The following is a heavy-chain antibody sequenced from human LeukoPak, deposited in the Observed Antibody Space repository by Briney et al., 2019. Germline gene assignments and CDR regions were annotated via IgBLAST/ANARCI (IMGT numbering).Heavy chain of an antibody. Sequence: SETLSLTCAVSGVSFDDYYWAWVRQTPGKGLEWIGEINHSGYTNDSPSLKRRATLSVDTSRKQFSLNLRSVTVADAGIYYCTRMTTGHDYWGQGTLVTVSS. CDR3: TRMTTGHDY. CDR1: GVSFDDYY. V-gene: IGHV4-34*04. D-gene: IGHD4-17*01. J-gene: IGHJ4*02. CDR2: INHSGYT.